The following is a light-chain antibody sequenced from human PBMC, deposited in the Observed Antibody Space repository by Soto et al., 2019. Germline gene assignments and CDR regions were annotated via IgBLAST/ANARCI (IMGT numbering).Light chain of an antibody. V-gene: IGKV1-5*03. J-gene: IGKJ1*01. Sequence: DIQMTQSLPPLFASVGDGVTILCRARKSIVTWLAWNQQKPGKAPKLLIYKASSLESGVPSRFSGSGSGTEFTLTISSLQPDDFATYYCQQYNSYPWTFGQGTKVEIK. CDR2: KAS. CDR3: QQYNSYPWT. CDR1: KSIVTW.